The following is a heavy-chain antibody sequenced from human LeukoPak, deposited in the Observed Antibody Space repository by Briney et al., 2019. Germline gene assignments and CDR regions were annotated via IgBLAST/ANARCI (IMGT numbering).Heavy chain of an antibody. CDR3: ARDHSGGDCYSCAYFDY. V-gene: IGHV4-4*07. D-gene: IGHD2-21*02. J-gene: IGHJ4*02. CDR1: GGSISSYY. CDR2: IYTSGST. Sequence: SETQSLTCTVSGGSISSYYWSWIRQPAGKGLEWIGRIYTSGSTNYNPSLKSRVTMSVDTSKNQFSLKLSSVTAADTAVYYCARDHSGGDCYSCAYFDYWGRGTLVTVSS.